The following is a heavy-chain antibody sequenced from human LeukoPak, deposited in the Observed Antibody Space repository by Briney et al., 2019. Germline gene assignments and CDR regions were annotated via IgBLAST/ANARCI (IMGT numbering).Heavy chain of an antibody. CDR1: GYTFISYG. CDR2: ISGYNGNT. Sequence: ASLKVSCKASGYTFISYGISWVRQAPGQGLEWMAWISGYNGNTNYAQNLQGRVTMTTDTSTSTAYMELRSLRSDDTAVYYCARGLGVVTAQSEQPKPRYFDLWGRGTQVTVSS. D-gene: IGHD2-21*02. V-gene: IGHV1-18*01. CDR3: ARGLGVVTAQSEQPKPRYFDL. J-gene: IGHJ2*01.